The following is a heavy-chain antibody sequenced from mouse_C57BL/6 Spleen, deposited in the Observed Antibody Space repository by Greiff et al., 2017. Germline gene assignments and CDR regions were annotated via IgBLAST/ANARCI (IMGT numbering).Heavy chain of an antibody. V-gene: IGHV2-5*01. CDR3: AKTEDGRNYAMDY. Sequence: VQLQQSGPGLVQPSQSLSITCTVSGFSLTSYGVHWVRQSPGKGLEWLGVIWRGGSTDYNAAFMSRLSITKDNSKSQVFFKMNSLQADDTAIYYCAKTEDGRNYAMDYWGQGTSVTVSS. CDR2: IWRGGST. D-gene: IGHD2-3*01. J-gene: IGHJ4*01. CDR1: GFSLTSYG.